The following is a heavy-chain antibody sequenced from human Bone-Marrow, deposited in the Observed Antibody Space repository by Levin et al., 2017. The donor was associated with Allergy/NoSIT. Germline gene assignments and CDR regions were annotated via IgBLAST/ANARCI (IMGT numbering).Heavy chain of an antibody. Sequence: GESLKISCAASGFTFSRYAMIWVRQAPGKGLECVSAISESGGRTYYADSVEGRFTISRDNSKNTLYLQMNSLRAEDTAVYYCAKDVSIGYSGYGGDYWGQGTLVTVSS. V-gene: IGHV3-23*01. CDR3: AKDVSIGYSGYGGDY. D-gene: IGHD5-12*01. CDR2: ISESGGRT. J-gene: IGHJ4*02. CDR1: GFTFSRYA.